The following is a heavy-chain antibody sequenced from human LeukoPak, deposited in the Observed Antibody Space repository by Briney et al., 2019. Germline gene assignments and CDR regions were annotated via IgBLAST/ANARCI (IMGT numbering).Heavy chain of an antibody. V-gene: IGHV3-23*01. CDR3: VKGRLFCDYIFDF. J-gene: IGHJ4*02. D-gene: IGHD4-11*01. CDR2: IAGSGGNT. CDR1: GFTFSDYG. Sequence: GGSLRLSCAGSGFTFSDYGMSWVRQAPGKGLEWVSTIAGSGGNTNYADSVKGRFTISRDNSKNTLSLTMNSLRADDTAVYYCVKGRLFCDYIFDFWGQGTLVTVSS.